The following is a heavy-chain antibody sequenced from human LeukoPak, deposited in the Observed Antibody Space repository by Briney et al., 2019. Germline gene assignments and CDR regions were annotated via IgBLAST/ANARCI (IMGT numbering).Heavy chain of an antibody. J-gene: IGHJ4*02. D-gene: IGHD1-26*01. Sequence: GGSLRLSCAASGFTFSSYAMSWVRQAPGKGLEWVSAIGGSGGTTYYADSVKGRFTISRDNSKNTLCLQMNSLRAEDTAIYYCARERVGATLFDYWGQGTLVTVSS. CDR2: IGGSGGTT. CDR3: ARERVGATLFDY. CDR1: GFTFSSYA. V-gene: IGHV3-23*01.